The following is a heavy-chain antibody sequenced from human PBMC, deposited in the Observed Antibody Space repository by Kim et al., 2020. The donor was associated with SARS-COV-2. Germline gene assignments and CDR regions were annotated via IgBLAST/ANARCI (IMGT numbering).Heavy chain of an antibody. CDR1: GFTFSNAW. Sequence: GGSLRLSCAASGFTFSNAWMSWVRQAPGKGLEWVGRIKSKTDGGTTDYAAPVKGRFTISRDDSKNTLYLQMNSLKTEDTAVYYCTTDLTNGDIVVVPADLPLDYWGQGTLVTVSS. CDR3: TTDLTNGDIVVVPADLPLDY. D-gene: IGHD2-2*01. V-gene: IGHV3-15*01. CDR2: IKSKTDGGTT. J-gene: IGHJ4*02.